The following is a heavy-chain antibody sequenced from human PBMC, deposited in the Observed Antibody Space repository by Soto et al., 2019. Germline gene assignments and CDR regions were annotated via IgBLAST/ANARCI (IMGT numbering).Heavy chain of an antibody. CDR3: TTDEATMIVVVNYDAFDI. CDR1: GFTFSNAW. J-gene: IGHJ3*02. V-gene: IGHV3-15*01. CDR2: IKSKTDGGTT. Sequence: GGSLRLSCAASGFTFSNAWMSWVRQAPGKGLEWVGRIKSKTDGGTTDYAAPVKGRFTISRDDSKNTLYLQMNRLKTEDEAVYYCTTDEATMIVVVNYDAFDIWGQGTMVTVSS. D-gene: IGHD3-22*01.